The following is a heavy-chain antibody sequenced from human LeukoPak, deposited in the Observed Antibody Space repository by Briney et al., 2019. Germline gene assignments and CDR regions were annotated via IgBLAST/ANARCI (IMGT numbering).Heavy chain of an antibody. Sequence: PGGSLRLSCTVSGFTVSSNSMSWVRQAPGKGLEWVSFIYSDNTHYSDSVNGRFTISRDNSKNPLYLQMNSLRAEDTAVYYCARETTVNFPDAFDIWGQGTMVTVSS. D-gene: IGHD4-17*01. V-gene: IGHV3-53*01. CDR1: GFTVSSNS. CDR2: IYSDNT. CDR3: ARETTVNFPDAFDI. J-gene: IGHJ3*02.